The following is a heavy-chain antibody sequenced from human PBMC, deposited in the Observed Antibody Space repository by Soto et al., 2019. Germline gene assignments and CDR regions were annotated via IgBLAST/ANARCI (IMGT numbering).Heavy chain of an antibody. CDR2: IIPIFGVT. J-gene: IGHJ4*02. D-gene: IGHD1-1*01. V-gene: IGHV1-69*08. CDR1: GGTFSSYT. CDR3: VRDWESTTQTWGFGDS. Sequence: QVQLVQSGAEVMKPGSSVKVSCKASGGTFSSYTITWVRQAPGQGLEWLGRIIPIFGVTNYAQKFQDRVTITADRSTTTSYMGLSRLRSEDTAVYYCVRDWESTTQTWGFGDSWGQGTLVTVSS.